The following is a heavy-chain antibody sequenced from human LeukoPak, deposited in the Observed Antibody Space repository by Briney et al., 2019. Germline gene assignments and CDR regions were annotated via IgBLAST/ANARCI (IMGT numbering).Heavy chain of an antibody. Sequence: SETLSLTCAVYGGSFSGYYWSWIRQPPGKGLEWTGEINHSGSTNYNPSLKSRVTISVDTSKNQFSLKLSSVTAADTAVYYCARGMSTVTTVRYYYYGMDVWGQGTTVTVSS. J-gene: IGHJ6*02. CDR2: INHSGST. CDR1: GGSFSGYY. CDR3: ARGMSTVTTVRYYYYGMDV. D-gene: IGHD4-17*01. V-gene: IGHV4-34*01.